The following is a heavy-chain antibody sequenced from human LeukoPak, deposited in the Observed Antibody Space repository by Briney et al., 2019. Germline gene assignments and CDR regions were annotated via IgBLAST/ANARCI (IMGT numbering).Heavy chain of an antibody. J-gene: IGHJ4*02. Sequence: GGSLRLSCAASGFTFNSFWMHWVRQVPGKGLEWVSRITPDGDGSSYAASVQGRFTISRDNAKDTVYLQMSNLRAEDTALYYCARDPDNYDSHLGQGTLVTVSS. D-gene: IGHD3-22*01. CDR3: ARDPDNYDSH. CDR2: ITPDGDGS. V-gene: IGHV3-74*01. CDR1: GFTFNSFW.